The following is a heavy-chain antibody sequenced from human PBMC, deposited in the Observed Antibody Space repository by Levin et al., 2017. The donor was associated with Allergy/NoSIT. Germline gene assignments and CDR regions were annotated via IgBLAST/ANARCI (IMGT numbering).Heavy chain of an antibody. D-gene: IGHD3-16*01. J-gene: IGHJ5*02. V-gene: IGHV3-30*03. Sequence: GESLKISCAASGFTFNNYDMHWVRQAPGQGLEWVAVISYDGRNKYYADSVKGRFTISRDNSMNMLYLQMNSLRAEDTAVYSCARLSRIRLGDFWGKNWFDPWGQGILVTVSS. CDR1: GFTFNNYD. CDR3: ARLSRIRLGDFWGKNWFDP. CDR2: ISYDGRNK.